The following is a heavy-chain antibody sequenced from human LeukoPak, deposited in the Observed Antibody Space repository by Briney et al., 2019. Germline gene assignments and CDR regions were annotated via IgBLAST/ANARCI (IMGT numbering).Heavy chain of an antibody. CDR3: ARVRTITMVRGVITPLGY. CDR1: GYTFTSYD. Sequence: GASVKVSCKASGYTFTSYDINWVRQATGQGLEWMGWMNPNSGNTGYAQKFQGRVTMTRNTSISTAYMELSSLRSEDTAVYYCARVRTITMVRGVITPLGYWGQGTLVTVSS. V-gene: IGHV1-8*01. J-gene: IGHJ4*02. D-gene: IGHD3-10*01. CDR2: MNPNSGNT.